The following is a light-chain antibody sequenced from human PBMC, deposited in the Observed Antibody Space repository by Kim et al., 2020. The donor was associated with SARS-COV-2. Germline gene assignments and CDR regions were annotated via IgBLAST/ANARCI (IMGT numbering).Light chain of an antibody. CDR2: AAS. V-gene: IGKV1-27*01. CDR1: QGITNS. CDR3: QKYNSVPWT. Sequence: GDRVTITCRASQGITNSLAWYQQKPGKVPQLLIYAASALQVGVPSRFSGSGSGTDFTFTISSLQPEDVATYYCQKYNSVPWTFGQGTKVDIK. J-gene: IGKJ1*01.